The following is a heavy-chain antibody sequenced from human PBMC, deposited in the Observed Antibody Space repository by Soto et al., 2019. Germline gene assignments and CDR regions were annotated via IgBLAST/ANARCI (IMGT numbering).Heavy chain of an antibody. D-gene: IGHD4-17*01. CDR1: GGPFNNHA. V-gene: IGHV1-69*01. CDR3: ASDYGEIDPFDI. CDR2: VIPTLATA. Sequence: QVQLVQSGAEVKKPGSSVKVSCKTSGGPFNNHAINWVRQAPGQGLEWVGLVIPTLATADYAQKFQGRVTMTADEVTNTAYMELSSLCSDDTGVYYCASDYGEIDPFDIWGQGTVVTVSS. J-gene: IGHJ3*02.